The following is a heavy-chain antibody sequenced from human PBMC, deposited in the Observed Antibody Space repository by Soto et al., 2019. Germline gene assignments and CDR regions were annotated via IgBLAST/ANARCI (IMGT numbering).Heavy chain of an antibody. Sequence: PGGSLILSCAASGFTFSNYSMSWVRQAPGKGLEWVSVISGSGDSTFYADSVKGRFTISRDNSKNTLYLQMNSLRAEDTAVYYCAKDKDIVLMVYAIEEFTDAFDIWGQGTMVTVSS. J-gene: IGHJ3*02. CDR3: AKDKDIVLMVYAIEEFTDAFDI. CDR2: ISGSGDST. CDR1: GFTFSNYS. D-gene: IGHD2-8*01. V-gene: IGHV3-23*01.